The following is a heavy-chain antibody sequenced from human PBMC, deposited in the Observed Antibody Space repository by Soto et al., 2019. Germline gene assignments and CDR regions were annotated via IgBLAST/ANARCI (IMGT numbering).Heavy chain of an antibody. Sequence: SDTLSLTCTVSGGSISSYYWSWIRQPPGKGLEWIGYIYYSGSTNYNPSLKSRVTISVDTSKNQFSLKLSSVTAADTAVYYCARVNILTGYPIFDYWGQGTLVTVSS. CDR3: ARVNILTGYPIFDY. D-gene: IGHD3-9*01. CDR2: IYYSGST. CDR1: GGSISSYY. J-gene: IGHJ4*02. V-gene: IGHV4-59*07.